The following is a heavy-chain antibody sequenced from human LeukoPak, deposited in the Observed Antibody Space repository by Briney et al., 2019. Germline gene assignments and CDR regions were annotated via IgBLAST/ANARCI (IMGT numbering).Heavy chain of an antibody. CDR3: ARGPGYSYGHTVDY. D-gene: IGHD5-18*01. Sequence: GGSLRLSCAASGFTFSSYSMNWVRQAPGKGLEWVSSISSSSSYIYYADSVKGRFTISRDNAKNSLYLQMNSLRAEDTAVYYCARGPGYSYGHTVDYWGQGTLVTVSS. CDR1: GFTFSSYS. CDR2: ISSSSSYI. J-gene: IGHJ4*02. V-gene: IGHV3-21*01.